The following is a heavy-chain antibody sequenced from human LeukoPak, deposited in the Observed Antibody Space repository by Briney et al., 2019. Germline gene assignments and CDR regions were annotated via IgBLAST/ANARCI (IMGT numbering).Heavy chain of an antibody. D-gene: IGHD3-10*01. CDR1: GFTFSAYA. CDR3: ARDRSVLYYYAMDV. V-gene: IGHV3-30-3*01. J-gene: IGHJ6*02. CDR2: ISYDGSHE. Sequence: GGSLRLSCAASGFTFSAYAMHWVREAPGKGLEWVAVISYDGSHEYYGDSVKGRFTISRDNSKNTQSLQMNSQRAEDTAVYYCARDRSVLYYYAMDVWGQGTTVTVSS.